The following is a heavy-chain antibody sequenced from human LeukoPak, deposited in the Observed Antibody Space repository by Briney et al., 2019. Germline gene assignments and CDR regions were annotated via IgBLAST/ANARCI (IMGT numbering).Heavy chain of an antibody. V-gene: IGHV1-2*02. CDR1: GYTFSNFY. Sequence: GASVKVSCTTSGYTFSNFYITWVRQAPGQGLEWMGWIYPNSGVRKYAQNFQGRVASTRDISISTAYMELSSLRSDDTAVYYCARSYTSSTILPTHWGQGTLVTVSS. CDR2: IYPNSGVR. J-gene: IGHJ4*02. CDR3: ARSYTSSTILPTH. D-gene: IGHD2/OR15-2a*01.